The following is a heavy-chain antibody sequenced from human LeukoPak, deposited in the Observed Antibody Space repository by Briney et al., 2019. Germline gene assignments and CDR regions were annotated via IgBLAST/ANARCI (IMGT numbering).Heavy chain of an antibody. Sequence: SETLSLTCTVSGGSISSYYWSWIRQPPGKGLEWIAYIYYSGSTNYNPSLKSRVTISLDTSKNQFSLKLSSVTAADTAVYYCAGHHPRNTVDFWGQGTLVTVSS. V-gene: IGHV4-59*08. CDR3: AGHHPRNTVDF. D-gene: IGHD2/OR15-2a*01. J-gene: IGHJ4*02. CDR1: GGSISSYY. CDR2: IYYSGST.